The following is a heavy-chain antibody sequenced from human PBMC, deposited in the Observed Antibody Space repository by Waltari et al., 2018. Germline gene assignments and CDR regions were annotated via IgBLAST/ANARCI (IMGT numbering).Heavy chain of an antibody. D-gene: IGHD3-3*01. J-gene: IGHJ6*03. V-gene: IGHV4-34*01. Sequence: QVQLQQWGAGLLKPSETLSITCAVYGGSFSGYYWSCIRQPPGKGLEWIGEINHSGSTNYNPSLKSRVTISVDTSKNQFSLKLSSVTAADTAVYYCARGHGFWSGLYYYYMDVWGKGTTVTISS. CDR1: GGSFSGYY. CDR2: INHSGST. CDR3: ARGHGFWSGLYYYYMDV.